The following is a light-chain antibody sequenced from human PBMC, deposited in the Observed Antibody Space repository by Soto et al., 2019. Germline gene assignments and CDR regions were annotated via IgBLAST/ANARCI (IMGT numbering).Light chain of an antibody. J-gene: IGKJ4*01. CDR3: QQYSNWPPA. CDR2: GAS. CDR1: QSVSSN. V-gene: IGKV3-15*01. Sequence: EIVMTQSPATLSVSPGERATLFCRASQSVSSNLAWYQQKPGQAPRLLIYGASTRATGIPARFSGSGSGTEFTLTISSLQSEDFAVYSCQQYSNWPPAFGGGTKVEIK.